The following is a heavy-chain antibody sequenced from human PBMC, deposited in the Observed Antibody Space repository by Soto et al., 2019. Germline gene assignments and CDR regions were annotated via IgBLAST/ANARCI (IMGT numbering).Heavy chain of an antibody. V-gene: IGHV3-53*01. D-gene: IGHD3-22*01. CDR2: VYSGGTT. Sequence: GSLRLSCVASGFAVSNNYMNWVRQAPGKGLEWVSVVYSGGTTYYADSVRGRFTVSRDDSKNTLFLQMSSLRAEDTAVCYCARAGSPFDSDSSGYWGFDHWGQGTLVTVSS. CDR1: GFAVSNNY. J-gene: IGHJ4*02. CDR3: ARAGSPFDSDSSGYWGFDH.